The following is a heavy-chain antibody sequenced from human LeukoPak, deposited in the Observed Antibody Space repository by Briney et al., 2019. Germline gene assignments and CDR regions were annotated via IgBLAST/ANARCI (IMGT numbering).Heavy chain of an antibody. D-gene: IGHD1-7*01. CDR3: ARGLELGEEGYYFDY. CDR1: GGTFSSYA. J-gene: IGHJ4*02. CDR2: IILIFGTA. Sequence: SVKVSCKASGGTFSSYAISWVRQAPGQGLEWMGRIILIFGTANYAQKFQGRVTITTDESTSTAYMELSSLRSEDTAVYYCARGLELGEEGYYFDYWGQGTLVTVSS. V-gene: IGHV1-69*05.